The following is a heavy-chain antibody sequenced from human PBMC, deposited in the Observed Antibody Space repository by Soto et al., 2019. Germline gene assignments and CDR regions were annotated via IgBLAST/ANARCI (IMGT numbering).Heavy chain of an antibody. CDR3: ARDGSGSYYYGMDV. D-gene: IGHD3-10*01. V-gene: IGHV3-11*05. Sequence: QVQLVESGGGLVRPGGSLRLSCAASGFTFSDYYMSWTRQAPGKGLEWISYISSSTGYTNYADSVKGRFTISRDNARNSLYLQMNSLRGDDTAVYYCARDGSGSYYYGMDVWGQGTTVTVSS. J-gene: IGHJ6*02. CDR2: ISSSTGYT. CDR1: GFTFSDYY.